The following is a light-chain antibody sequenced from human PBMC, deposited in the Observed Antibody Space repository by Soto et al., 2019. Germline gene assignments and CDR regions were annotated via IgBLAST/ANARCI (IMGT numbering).Light chain of an antibody. J-gene: IGLJ3*02. CDR2: EVS. CDR3: RSYTSSSTRV. CDR1: SSDVGGYNY. V-gene: IGLV2-14*01. Sequence: QSALTQPASVSGSPGQSITISCTGTSSDVGGYNYVSWYQQHPGKAPKLMIYEVSNRPSGVSNPFSGSKSGNTASLTISGLQAEDEADYYCRSYTSSSTRVFGGGTKLSVL.